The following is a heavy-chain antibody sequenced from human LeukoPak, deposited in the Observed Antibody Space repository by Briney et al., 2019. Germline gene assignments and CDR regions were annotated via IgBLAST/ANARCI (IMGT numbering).Heavy chain of an antibody. J-gene: IGHJ4*02. CDR2: IYHSGST. V-gene: IGHV4-4*02. CDR3: ARATVIAATGTFDY. Sequence: GSLRLSCAASGFNFRTFRMTWVRQPPGKGLEWIGEIYHSGSTNYNPSLKSRVTISVDKSKNQFSLKLSSVTAADTAVYYCARATVIAATGTFDYWGQGTLVTVSS. D-gene: IGHD6-13*01. CDR1: GFNFRTFRM.